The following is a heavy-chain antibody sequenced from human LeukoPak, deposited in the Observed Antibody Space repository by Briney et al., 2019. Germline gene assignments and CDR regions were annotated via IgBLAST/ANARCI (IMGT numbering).Heavy chain of an antibody. D-gene: IGHD6-13*01. CDR1: GFTFDDYA. CDR2: ISWNSGSI. V-gene: IGHV3-9*01. CDR3: AKDGYSSSWYWFDP. Sequence: GGSLRLSCAASGFTFDDYAMHWVRQAPGKGLEWVSGISWNSGSIGYADSVKGRFTISRDNAKNSLYLQMNSLRAEDTALNYCAKDGYSSSWYWFDPWGQGTLVTVSS. J-gene: IGHJ5*02.